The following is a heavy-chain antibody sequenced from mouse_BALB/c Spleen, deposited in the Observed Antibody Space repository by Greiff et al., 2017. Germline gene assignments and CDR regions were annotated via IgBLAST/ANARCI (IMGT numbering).Heavy chain of an antibody. V-gene: IGHV14-3*02. CDR2: IDPANGNT. CDR1: GFNIKDTY. J-gene: IGHJ2*01. CDR3: ARHGYFDY. Sequence: VHVKQSGAELVKPGASVKLSCTASGFNIKDTYMHWVKQRPEQGLEWIGRIDPANGNTKYDPKFQGKATITADTSSNTAYLQLSSLTSEDTAVYYCARHGYFDYWGQGTTLTVSS.